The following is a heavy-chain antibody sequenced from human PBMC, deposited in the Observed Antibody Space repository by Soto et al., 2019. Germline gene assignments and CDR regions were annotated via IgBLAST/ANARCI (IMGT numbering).Heavy chain of an antibody. CDR2: ISYDGSNK. CDR1: GFTFSSNG. CDR3: AKRGLTNLGFFDY. J-gene: IGHJ4*02. Sequence: QVQLVESGGGVVQPGRSLRLSCAASGFTFSSNGMHWVRQAPGKGLEWVAVISYDGSNKYYADSVKGRFTISRDNSKNTLYLQMNSLRVDDTAVYYCAKRGLTNLGFFDYWGQGTLVTVSS. D-gene: IGHD7-27*01. V-gene: IGHV3-30*18.